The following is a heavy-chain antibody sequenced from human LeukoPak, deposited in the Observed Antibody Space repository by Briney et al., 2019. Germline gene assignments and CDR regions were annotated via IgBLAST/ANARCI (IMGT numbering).Heavy chain of an antibody. V-gene: IGHV3-66*04. CDR1: GGTFSSYA. CDR2: IYSGGST. Sequence: EASVKVSCKASGGTFSSYAISWVRQAPGKGLEWVSVIYSGGSTYYADSVKGRFTISRDNSKNTLYLQMNSLRAEDTAVYYCARHGSITMVRGRLRYYYMDVWGKGTTVTISS. CDR3: ARHGSITMVRGRLRYYYMDV. D-gene: IGHD3-10*01. J-gene: IGHJ6*03.